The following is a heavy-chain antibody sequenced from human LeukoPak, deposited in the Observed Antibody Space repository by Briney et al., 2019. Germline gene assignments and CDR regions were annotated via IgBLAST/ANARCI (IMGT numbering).Heavy chain of an antibody. D-gene: IGHD5-24*01. CDR1: GGTFSSYA. V-gene: IGHV1-69*04. CDR2: IIPILGIA. CDR3: ASFIGRDGYND. J-gene: IGHJ4*02. Sequence: SVKVSCKASGGTFSSYAISWVRQAPGQGLEWMGRIIPILGIANYAQKFQGRVTITAGKSTSTAYMELSSLRSEGTAVYYCASFIGRDGYNDWGQGTLVTVSS.